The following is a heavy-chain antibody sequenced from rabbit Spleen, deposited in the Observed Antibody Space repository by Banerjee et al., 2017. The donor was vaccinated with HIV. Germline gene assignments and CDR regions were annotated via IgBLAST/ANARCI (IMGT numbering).Heavy chain of an antibody. CDR2: IYSSSSGST. CDR3: ARDTGSSVSTYGMDL. D-gene: IGHD1-1*01. CDR1: GFSFSSNYY. V-gene: IGHV1S40*01. J-gene: IGHJ6*01. Sequence: QELEEDGGGLVQPEGSLTLTCTASGFSFSSNYYMCWVRQAPGKGLEWIACIYSSSSGSTYYASWAKGRFTCSKTTSTTVTLQQTSLTAADTATYFCARDTGSSVSTYGMDLWGQGTLVTVS.